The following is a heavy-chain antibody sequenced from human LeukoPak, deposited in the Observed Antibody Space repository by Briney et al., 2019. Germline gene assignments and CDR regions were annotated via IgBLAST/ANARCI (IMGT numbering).Heavy chain of an antibody. V-gene: IGHV4-4*07. CDR3: ASGVVTAMIYYFDY. Sequence: SSETLSLTCTVSGGSFSTYYWSWIRQPAGKGLEWIGHIYTSGATNYNPSLKSRVTMPIDTSKNQFSLKLSSVTAADTAVYYCASGVVTAMIYYFDYWGQGTLVTVSS. D-gene: IGHD2-21*02. CDR2: IYTSGAT. CDR1: GGSFSTYY. J-gene: IGHJ4*02.